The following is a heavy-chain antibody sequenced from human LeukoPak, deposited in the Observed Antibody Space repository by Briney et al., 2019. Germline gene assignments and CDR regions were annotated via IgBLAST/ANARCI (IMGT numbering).Heavy chain of an antibody. CDR1: GGSISSSSYY. V-gene: IGHV4-39*01. CDR2: IYYSGST. Sequence: PSETLSLTCTVSGGSISSSSYYWGWIRQPPGKGLEWIGSIYYSGSTYYNPSLKSRVTISVDTSKNQFSLKLSSVTAADTAVYYCARRDTHDYCSSTSCYGAFDIWGQGTMVTVSS. CDR3: ARRDTHDYCSSTSCYGAFDI. D-gene: IGHD2-2*01. J-gene: IGHJ3*02.